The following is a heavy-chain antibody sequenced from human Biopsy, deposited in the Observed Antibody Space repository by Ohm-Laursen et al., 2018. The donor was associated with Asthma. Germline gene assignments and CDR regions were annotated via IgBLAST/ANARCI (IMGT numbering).Heavy chain of an antibody. V-gene: IGHV1-69*13. CDR1: GGTFNTYA. Sequence: ASVKVSCKSLGGTFNTYAIGWVRQAPGQGLEWMGGINSVFGTTTYPQKFQDRVAITADDSTSTVYMELSSLRSEDTAVYYCARKAGSCISRTCYSLDFWGQGTLATASS. CDR3: ARKAGSCISRTCYSLDF. CDR2: INSVFGTT. D-gene: IGHD2-2*01. J-gene: IGHJ4*02.